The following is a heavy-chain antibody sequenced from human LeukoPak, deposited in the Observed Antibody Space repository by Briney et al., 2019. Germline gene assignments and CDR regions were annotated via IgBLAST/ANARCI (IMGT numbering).Heavy chain of an antibody. CDR3: ARGINWVDY. CDR2: IYYSGST. D-gene: IGHD7-27*01. J-gene: IGHJ4*02. Sequence: PSETLSLTCTASGGSVSSDSYFWSWIRQPPGRGLEWIGYIYYSGSTNYNPSLKSRVTISVDTSKNQFSLKLSSVTAADTAVYYCARGINWVDYWGQGTLVTVSS. V-gene: IGHV4-61*01. CDR1: GGSVSSDSYF.